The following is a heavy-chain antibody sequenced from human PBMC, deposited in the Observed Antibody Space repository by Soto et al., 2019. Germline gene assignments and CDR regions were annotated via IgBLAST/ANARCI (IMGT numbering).Heavy chain of an antibody. J-gene: IGHJ6*02. CDR2: ISSSSSYI. Sequence: GGSLRLSCAASGFTFSSYSMNWVRQAPGKGLEWVSSISSSSSYIYYADSVKGRFTISRDNAKNSLYLQMNSLRAEDTAVYYCARDDSGYCSSASGYYYYYYGMDVWGQGTTVTVSS. CDR1: GFTFSSYS. CDR3: ARDDSGYCSSASGYYYYYYGMDV. V-gene: IGHV3-21*01. D-gene: IGHD2-2*03.